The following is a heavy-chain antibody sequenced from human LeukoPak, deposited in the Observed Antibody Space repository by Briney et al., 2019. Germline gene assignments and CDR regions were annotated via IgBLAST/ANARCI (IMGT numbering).Heavy chain of an antibody. CDR3: ARLRLRYFDWLSMSHDY. J-gene: IGHJ4*02. V-gene: IGHV1-18*01. CDR2: ISAYNGNT. Sequence: ASVKVSCKASGYTFTSYGISWVRQAPGRGLEWMGWISAYNGNTNYAQKLQGRVTMTTDTSTSTAYMELRSLRSDDTAVYYCARLRLRYFDWLSMSHDYWGQGTLVTVSS. D-gene: IGHD3-9*01. CDR1: GYTFTSYG.